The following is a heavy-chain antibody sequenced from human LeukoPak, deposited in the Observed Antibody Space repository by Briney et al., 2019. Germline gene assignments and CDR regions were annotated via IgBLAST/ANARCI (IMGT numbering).Heavy chain of an antibody. J-gene: IGHJ4*02. CDR1: GGSISSYY. CDR3: ARGRLGGSGSYYNVLDY. V-gene: IGHV4-59*01. D-gene: IGHD3-10*01. CDR2: IYYSGST. Sequence: PSETLSLTCTVSGGSISSYYRSWIRQPPGKGLEWIGYIYYSGSTNYNPSLKSRVTISVDTSKNQFSLKLSSVTAADTAVYYCARGRLGGSGSYYNVLDYWGQGTLVTVSS.